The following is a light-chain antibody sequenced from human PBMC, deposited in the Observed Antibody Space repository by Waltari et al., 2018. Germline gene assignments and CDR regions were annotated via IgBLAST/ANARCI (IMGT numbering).Light chain of an antibody. CDR1: QTIGTS. V-gene: IGKV3-20*01. CDR2: AAS. Sequence: VLTQSTGTLSLSPGDRATLSCRASQTIGTSLAWYQHKYGQAPRLLIFAASTRASGIPERFSGRGSGTDFTLTISRLDPEDFAVYFCQQYGNSPRTFGQGTKVEI. CDR3: QQYGNSPRT. J-gene: IGKJ1*01.